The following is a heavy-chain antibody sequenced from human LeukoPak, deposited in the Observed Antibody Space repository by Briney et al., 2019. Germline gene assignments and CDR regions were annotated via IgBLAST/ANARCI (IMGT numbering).Heavy chain of an antibody. CDR2: IDPSDSYT. V-gene: IGHV5-10-1*01. CDR3: ARPRGIAAAVDY. J-gene: IGHJ4*02. CDR1: GYSFTSYW. Sequence: GESLKISCKGSGYSFTSYWISWVRQMPGKGLEWMGRIDPSDSYTNYSPSFQGHVTISADKSIGTAFLQWSSLKASDTAMYYCARPRGIAAAVDYWGQGTLVTVSS. D-gene: IGHD6-13*01.